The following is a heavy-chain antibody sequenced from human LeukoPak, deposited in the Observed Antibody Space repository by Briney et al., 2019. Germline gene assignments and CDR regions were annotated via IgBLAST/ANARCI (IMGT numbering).Heavy chain of an antibody. Sequence: SETLSLTCTVSGGSISSYYWSWIRQPPGKGLEWIGYIYYSGSTNYNPSLKSRVTISVDTSKNQFSPKLSSVTAADTAVYYCARDLRDDYYGMDVWGQGTTVTVSS. CDR3: ARDLRDDYYGMDV. CDR1: GGSISSYY. D-gene: IGHD5-24*01. V-gene: IGHV4-59*01. CDR2: IYYSGST. J-gene: IGHJ6*02.